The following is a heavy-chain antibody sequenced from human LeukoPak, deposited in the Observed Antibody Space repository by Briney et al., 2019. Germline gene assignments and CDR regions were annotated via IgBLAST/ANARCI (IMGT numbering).Heavy chain of an antibody. D-gene: IGHD3-10*01. J-gene: IGHJ4*02. CDR2: ISGSGTGT. CDR1: GFTFSSSA. CDR3: ARELFDFDY. V-gene: IGHV3-23*01. Sequence: PGGSLRLSCAASGFTFSSSAMSWVRQAPGKGLYWVLAISGSGTGTYYADSVKGRFTISRDNSKNTLYLQMNSLRAEDTAIYYCARELFDFDYWGQGTLVTVSS.